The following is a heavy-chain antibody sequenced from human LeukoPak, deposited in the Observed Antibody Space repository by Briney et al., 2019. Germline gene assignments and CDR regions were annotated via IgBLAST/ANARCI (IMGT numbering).Heavy chain of an antibody. Sequence: SETLSLTCTVSGYSISSGYYWGWIRQPPGKGLEWIGSIYHSGSTYYSPSLKSRVTISVDTSKNQFSLKLSSVTAADTAVYYCARDYTTRTETGSWFDPWGQGTLVTVSS. V-gene: IGHV4-38-2*02. CDR1: GYSISSGYY. D-gene: IGHD1-14*01. J-gene: IGHJ5*02. CDR3: ARDYTTRTETGSWFDP. CDR2: IYHSGST.